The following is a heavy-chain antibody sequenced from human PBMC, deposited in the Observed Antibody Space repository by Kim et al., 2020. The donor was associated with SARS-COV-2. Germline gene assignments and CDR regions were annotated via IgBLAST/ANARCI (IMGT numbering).Heavy chain of an antibody. Sequence: GESLKISCKGSGYIFTNYWINWVRQMPGKGLEWMGRIDPTDSYTMYNPSFEGHVTISFHKSISTAYLQWSGLKASDTAMYYCARSDNWFDSWGQGTLVTVSS. V-gene: IGHV5-10-1*01. CDR1: GYIFTNYW. J-gene: IGHJ5*01. CDR3: ARSDNWFDS. CDR2: IDPTDSYT.